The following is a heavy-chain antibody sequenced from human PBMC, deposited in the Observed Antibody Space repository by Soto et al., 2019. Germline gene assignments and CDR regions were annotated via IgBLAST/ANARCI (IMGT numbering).Heavy chain of an antibody. V-gene: IGHV4-39*02. J-gene: IGHJ5*02. CDR3: ARVGPWVPYYYDSSPYTFENWFDP. D-gene: IGHD3-22*01. CDR1: GDSISSGGHY. Sequence: SSETLSLTCTVSGDSISSGGHYWSWTRQPPGKGLEWIGSIYHGGSTYYNPSLNSRVTLSIDMTNNHVSLILNSVTAADTAVYYCARVGPWVPYYYDSSPYTFENWFDPWGQGTLVTVSS. CDR2: IYHGGST.